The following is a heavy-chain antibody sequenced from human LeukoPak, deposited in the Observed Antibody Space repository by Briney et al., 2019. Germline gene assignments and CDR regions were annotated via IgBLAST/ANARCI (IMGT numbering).Heavy chain of an antibody. V-gene: IGHV1-8*02. CDR2: MDPNSGNT. Sequence: GASVKVSCKASGYTFTSYGISWVRQAPGQGLEWMGWMDPNSGNTGYAQKFQGRVTMTRNTSITTAYMVLSSLRSEDTAMYYCARVLRFLREGAVDPWGQGTLVTVSS. D-gene: IGHD3-3*01. J-gene: IGHJ5*02. CDR1: GYTFTSYG. CDR3: ARVLRFLREGAVDP.